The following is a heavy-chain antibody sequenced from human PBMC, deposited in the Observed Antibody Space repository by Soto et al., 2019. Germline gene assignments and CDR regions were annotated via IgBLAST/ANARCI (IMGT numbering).Heavy chain of an antibody. CDR3: GRHGMATLTGGMDV. Sequence: GESLKISCKGSGYSFTSYWISWVRQMPGKGLEWMGRIDPSDSYTNYSPSFQGHATISADKSISTAYLQWSSLKASDTAMYYCGRHGMATLTGGMDVWGQGTTVTVSS. CDR1: GYSFTSYW. CDR2: IDPSDSYT. V-gene: IGHV5-10-1*01. D-gene: IGHD5-12*01. J-gene: IGHJ6*02.